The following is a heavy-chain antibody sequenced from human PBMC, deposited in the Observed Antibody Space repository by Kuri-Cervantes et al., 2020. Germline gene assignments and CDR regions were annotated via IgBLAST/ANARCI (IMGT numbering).Heavy chain of an antibody. CDR3: ARGAYGDYMEQKYFQH. J-gene: IGHJ1*01. Sequence: GESLKISCKGSGYSFTSYWIGWVRQMPGKGLEWMGIIYPGDSDTRYSPSFQGQVTISADKSISTAYLQWSGLKASDTAMYYCARGAYGDYMEQKYFQHWGQGTLVTVSS. CDR2: IYPGDSDT. D-gene: IGHD4-17*01. V-gene: IGHV5-51*01. CDR1: GYSFTSYW.